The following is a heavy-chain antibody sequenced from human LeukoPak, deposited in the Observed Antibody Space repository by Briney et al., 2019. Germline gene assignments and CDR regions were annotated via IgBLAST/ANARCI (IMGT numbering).Heavy chain of an antibody. D-gene: IGHD1-26*01. V-gene: IGHV3-23*01. J-gene: IGHJ6*03. CDR2: ISGSGVSGAGT. Sequence: GGSLRLSCVASGFTFSSYAMSWVRQAPGKGLEWVSGISGSGVSGAGTYYADSVKGRFTISRDNSKNTLYLQMNSLRAKDTAEYYCTKDRWELPKRNYMDVWGKGTTVTVSS. CDR1: GFTFSSYA. CDR3: TKDRWELPKRNYMDV.